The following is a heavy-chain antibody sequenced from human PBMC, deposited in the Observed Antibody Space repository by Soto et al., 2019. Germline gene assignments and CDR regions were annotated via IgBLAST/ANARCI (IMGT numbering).Heavy chain of an antibody. Sequence: GSLRLSCAASGFTFSDYAMSWVRQAPGKGLEWVSTISHGGGTYYADSVKGRFAISRDNSKNTLFLQMDNPGAGDTAIYYCTKVANYRSHPSYFDPWGQGTLVTVSS. J-gene: IGHJ5*02. CDR2: ISHGGGT. D-gene: IGHD5-18*01. CDR1: GFTFSDYA. V-gene: IGHV3-23*01. CDR3: TKVANYRSHPSYFDP.